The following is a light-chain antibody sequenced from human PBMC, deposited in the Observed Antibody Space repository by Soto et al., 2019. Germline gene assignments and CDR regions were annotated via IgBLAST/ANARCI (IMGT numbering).Light chain of an antibody. CDR1: QSVSSY. J-gene: IGKJ5*01. Sequence: EIVLTQSPATLSLSPGEIATLSCRASQSVSSYLAWYQQKPGQAPRLLIYDASNRATGIPARFSGSGSGTDFTLTISSLEPEDFAVYYCQQRRNWITFGQGTRLEIK. CDR3: QQRRNWIT. V-gene: IGKV3-11*01. CDR2: DAS.